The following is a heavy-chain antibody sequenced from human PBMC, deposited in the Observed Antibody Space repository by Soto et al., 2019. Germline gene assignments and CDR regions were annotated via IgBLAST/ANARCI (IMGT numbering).Heavy chain of an antibody. J-gene: IGHJ5*02. V-gene: IGHV1-24*01. CDR3: ASLGWNIPPFGS. Sequence: ASVKVSCKVSGYTLTELSMHWVRQAPGKGLEWMGGFDPEDGETIYAQKFKGRVTMTEDTSTDTAYMELSSLRSEDTAVYYCASLGWNIPPFGSWGQGTLVTVSS. CDR2: FDPEDGET. CDR1: GYTLTELS. D-gene: IGHD3-3*01.